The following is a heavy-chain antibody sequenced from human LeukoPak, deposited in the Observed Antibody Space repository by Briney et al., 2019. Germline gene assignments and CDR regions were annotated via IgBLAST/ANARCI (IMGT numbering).Heavy chain of an antibody. CDR3: ARDLMGTTKSGSDF. Sequence: GGSLRLSCAASGFTFSSYGMHWVRQAPGKGLEWVAVISYHGSNKYYADPVQGRFTISRDNSKNTLYLQINSLRAEDTAVYYCARDLMGTTKSGSDFWGQGTLVTVSS. V-gene: IGHV3-30*03. CDR2: ISYHGSNK. J-gene: IGHJ4*02. CDR1: GFTFSSYG. D-gene: IGHD3-3*01.